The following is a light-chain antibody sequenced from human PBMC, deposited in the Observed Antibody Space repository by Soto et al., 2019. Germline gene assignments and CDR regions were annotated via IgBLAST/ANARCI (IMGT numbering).Light chain of an antibody. Sequence: EIVLTQSPGTLSLSPGDRVTLSCRASQSVSTNYFSWYQQKPGQAPRLLIYATSSRAVGIPDRFSGSGSWTYFTLTISKLEPEVFAIYYCHHYCDYNPPGYSFGQGTRLAI. CDR3: HHYCDYNPPGYS. CDR1: QSVSTNY. J-gene: IGKJ2*03. CDR2: ATS. V-gene: IGKV3-20*01.